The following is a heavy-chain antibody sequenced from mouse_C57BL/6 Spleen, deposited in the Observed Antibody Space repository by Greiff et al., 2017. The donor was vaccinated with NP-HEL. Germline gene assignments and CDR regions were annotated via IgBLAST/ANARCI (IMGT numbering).Heavy chain of an antibody. J-gene: IGHJ1*03. CDR2: ISYDGSN. CDR3: AREEGVYYGNSLYFDV. Sequence: EVKLMESGPGLVKPSQSLSLTCSVTGYSITSGYYWNWIRQFPGNKLEWMGYISYDGSNNYNPSLKNRISITRDTSKNQFFLKLNSVTTEDTATYYCAREEGVYYGNSLYFDVWGTGTTVTVSS. D-gene: IGHD2-1*01. CDR1: GYSITSGYY. V-gene: IGHV3-6*01.